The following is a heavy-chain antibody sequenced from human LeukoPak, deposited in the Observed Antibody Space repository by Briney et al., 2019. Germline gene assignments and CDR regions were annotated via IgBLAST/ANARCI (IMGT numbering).Heavy chain of an antibody. J-gene: IGHJ4*02. CDR2: INQDGSEK. CDR3: TKDIPLGDLSSIDY. V-gene: IGHV3-7*04. CDR1: GFSFSTYW. Sequence: PGGSLRLSCEASGFSFSTYWMSWVRQAPGKGLEWVGNINQDGSEKHYLDSMRGRFTISRDNAKNSLFLQMNSLRAEDTAVYYCTKDIPLGDLSSIDYWGRGTLVTVSS. D-gene: IGHD3-16*02.